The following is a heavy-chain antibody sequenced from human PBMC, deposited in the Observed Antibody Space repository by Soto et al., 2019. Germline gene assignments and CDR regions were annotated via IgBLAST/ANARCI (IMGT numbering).Heavy chain of an antibody. D-gene: IGHD1-1*01. Sequence: QVHLVQSGAEVKKPGASVKVSCKGSGYTFTSYGITWVRQAPGQGLEWMGWISAHNGNTNYAQKLQGRVTVTRDTSTSTAYIVLRCLRSDDTAVYYCARGRYGDYWGQGALVTVSS. V-gene: IGHV1-18*01. CDR1: GYTFTSYG. J-gene: IGHJ4*02. CDR2: ISAHNGNT. CDR3: ARGRYGDY.